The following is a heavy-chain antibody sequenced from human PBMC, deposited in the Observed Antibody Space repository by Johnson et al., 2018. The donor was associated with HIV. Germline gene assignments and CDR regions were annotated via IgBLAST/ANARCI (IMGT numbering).Heavy chain of an antibody. CDR1: GFTVSSDY. CDR2: IYTGGST. CDR3: AKDATLQDGTGAFDI. J-gene: IGHJ3*02. D-gene: IGHD1-1*01. V-gene: IGHV3-66*01. Sequence: VQLVESGGGLVQPGGSLRLSCAASGFTVSSDYMNWVRQAPGKGLEWVSVIYTGGSTYYAESVKDRFTISGDNSKNTLYLQMNSLRAEDTAVYYCAKDATLQDGTGAFDIWGQGTMVTVSS.